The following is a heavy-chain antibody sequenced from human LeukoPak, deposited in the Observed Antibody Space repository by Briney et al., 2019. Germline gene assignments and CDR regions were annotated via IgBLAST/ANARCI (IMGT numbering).Heavy chain of an antibody. D-gene: IGHD2-2*01. CDR2: ISSSSTYV. V-gene: IGHV3-21*01. Sequence: GGSLRLSCAASGFTFSSYSMNWVRQAPGKGLEWVSSISSSSTYVYYADSVKGRFTISRDNAKNSLYLQMNSLGAEDTAVYYCATRYCTSTNCYAFDDWGQGTRVTVSS. J-gene: IGHJ5*02. CDR1: GFTFSSYS. CDR3: ATRYCTSTNCYAFDD.